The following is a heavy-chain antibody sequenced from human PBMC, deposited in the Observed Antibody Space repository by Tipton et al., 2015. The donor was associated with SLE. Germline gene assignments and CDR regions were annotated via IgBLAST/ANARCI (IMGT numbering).Heavy chain of an antibody. CDR2: IYSGGST. V-gene: IGHV4-59*11. CDR1: GGSISSHY. D-gene: IGHD2-15*01. Sequence: TLSLTCAVSGGSISSHYWSWIRQSPGTGLEWIGYIYSGGSTNYNPSLKSRVTISVDTSKNQFSLNLNSVTAADTAVYYCARGSVVADDFWGQGTLVTVSS. J-gene: IGHJ4*02. CDR3: ARGSVVADDF.